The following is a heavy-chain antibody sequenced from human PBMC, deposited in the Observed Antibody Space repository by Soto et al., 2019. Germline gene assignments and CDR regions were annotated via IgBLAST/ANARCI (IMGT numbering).Heavy chain of an antibody. V-gene: IGHV4-59*01. J-gene: IGHJ4*02. CDR3: ARAKTTMIVPENY. CDR2: IYYSGST. CDR1: GDSISSSY. Sequence: PSETLSLTCSVSGDSISSSYWSWIRQPPGKGLEWIGYIYYSGSTNYNPSLKSRVTISLDTSKNQFSLKVSSVTAADTAVYFCARAKTTMIVPENYWGQGTLVTVSS. D-gene: IGHD3-22*01.